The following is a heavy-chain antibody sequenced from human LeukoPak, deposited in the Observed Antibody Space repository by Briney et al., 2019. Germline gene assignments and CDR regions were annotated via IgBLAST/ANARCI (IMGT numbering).Heavy chain of an antibody. Sequence: GGSLRLSCVVSGITLSNYGMSWVRQAPGKGLEWVSAISGSGGSTYYADSVKGRFTISRDNSKNTLYLQMNSLRAEDTAVYYCAKDIVVVPAAPEFDYWGQGTLVTVSS. CDR2: ISGSGGST. V-gene: IGHV3-23*01. CDR3: AKDIVVVPAAPEFDY. J-gene: IGHJ4*02. CDR1: GITLSNYG. D-gene: IGHD2-2*01.